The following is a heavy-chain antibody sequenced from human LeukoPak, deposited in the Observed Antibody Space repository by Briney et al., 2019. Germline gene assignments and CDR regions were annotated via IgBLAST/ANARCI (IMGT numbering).Heavy chain of an antibody. V-gene: IGHV3-7*01. J-gene: IGHJ4*02. D-gene: IGHD2-2*01. CDR1: GFTFSDYY. CDR3: AGDRRPAIYGGLDS. Sequence: GGALRLSCADSGFTFSDYYMRWIRESPGRGLEWGAHIKHAGGETLYVDSVKGRFTTSRNNSENPLYRQMHSLRVEDTAMYFCAGDRRPAIYGGLDSWGQGTAVTVSS. CDR2: IKHAGGET.